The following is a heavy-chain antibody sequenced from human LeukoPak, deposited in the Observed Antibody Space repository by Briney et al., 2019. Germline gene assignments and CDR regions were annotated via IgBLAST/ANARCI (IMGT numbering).Heavy chain of an antibody. CDR3: ARDRNDMGHVDY. Sequence: ASVKLSCKASGYTFTSYAMHWVRQAPGHRLEWMGWINAGNGNTKYSQEFQGRVTITRDTSASTAYMELSSLRSDDTAAYYCARDRNDMGHVDYWGQGTLVTVSS. D-gene: IGHD3-9*01. CDR2: INAGNGNT. V-gene: IGHV1-3*01. CDR1: GYTFTSYA. J-gene: IGHJ4*02.